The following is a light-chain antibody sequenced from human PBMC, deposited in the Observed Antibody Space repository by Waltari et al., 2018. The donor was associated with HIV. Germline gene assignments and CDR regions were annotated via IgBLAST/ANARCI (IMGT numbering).Light chain of an antibody. V-gene: IGLV3-25*03. CDR3: QSADSSGNWL. CDR1: AYSKQN. J-gene: IGLJ3*02. CDR2: KGT. Sequence: YELTQPPSVAASPGQTARLTCPGDAYSKQNAYWYHQQPGQAPVVVIYKGTRKSSGIPGRFSGSTSGTTVTLTISGVQAEDEADYYCQSADSSGNWLFGGGTKLTVV.